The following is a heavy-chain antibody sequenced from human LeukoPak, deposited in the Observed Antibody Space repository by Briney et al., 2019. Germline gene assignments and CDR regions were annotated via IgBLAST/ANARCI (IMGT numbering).Heavy chain of an antibody. D-gene: IGHD6-13*01. CDR2: IYYSGST. V-gene: IGHV4-59*01. J-gene: IGHJ4*02. CDR3: ARDRSSSWYED. Sequence: SETLSLTCTVSGGSISSYYWSWIRQPPGKGLEWIGYIYYSGSTNYNPSLKSRVTISVDTSKNQFSLKLSSVTAADTAVYYCARDRSSSWYEDWGQGTLVTVSS. CDR1: GGSISSYY.